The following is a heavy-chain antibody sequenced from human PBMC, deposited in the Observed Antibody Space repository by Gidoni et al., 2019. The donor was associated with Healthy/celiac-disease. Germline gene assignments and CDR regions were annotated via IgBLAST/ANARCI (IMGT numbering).Heavy chain of an antibody. CDR2: ISSSGSTI. CDR3: ARVSFRGCFDY. Sequence: EVQLVESGGGLVQPGGSLRLSCAASGFTFSSYEMNWVRQAPGKGLEWVSYISSSGSTIYYADSVKGRFTISRDNAKNSLYLQMNSLRAEDTAVYYCARVSFRGCFDYWGQGTLVTVSS. D-gene: IGHD3-10*01. V-gene: IGHV3-48*03. J-gene: IGHJ4*02. CDR1: GFTFSSYE.